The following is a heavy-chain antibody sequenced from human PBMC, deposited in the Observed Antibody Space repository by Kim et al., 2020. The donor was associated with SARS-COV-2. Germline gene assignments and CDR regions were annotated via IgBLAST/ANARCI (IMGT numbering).Heavy chain of an antibody. CDR1: GFTFSSYS. V-gene: IGHV3-21*01. CDR2: ISSSSSYI. Sequence: GGSLRLSCAASGFTFSSYSMNWVRQAPGKGLEWVSSISSSSSYIYYADSVKGRFTISRDNAKNSLYLQMNSLRAEDTAVYYCARDPGYSSSWPYYFDYWGPGTLVTVSS. J-gene: IGHJ4*02. CDR3: ARDPGYSSSWPYYFDY. D-gene: IGHD6-13*01.